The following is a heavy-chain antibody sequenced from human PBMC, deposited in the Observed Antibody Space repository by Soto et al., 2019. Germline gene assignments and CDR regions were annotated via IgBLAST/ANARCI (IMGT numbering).Heavy chain of an antibody. D-gene: IGHD3-9*01. J-gene: IGHJ2*01. V-gene: IGHV4-30-4*01. CDR2: IHYSGRT. CDR3: ARANILTGYYVVYFDV. Sequence: SETLSLTCTVSGGSIRTGDYYWTWIRQPPGKGLEWIGYIHYSGRTYYNKSLRNRLTTSVDTSKNQISLKLNSVTAADSAVYYCARANILTGYYVVYFDVWGRGTLVTVSS. CDR1: GGSIRTGDYY.